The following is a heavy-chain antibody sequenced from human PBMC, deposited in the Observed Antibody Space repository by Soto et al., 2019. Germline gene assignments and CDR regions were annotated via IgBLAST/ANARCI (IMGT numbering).Heavy chain of an antibody. CDR2: ISAYNGNT. J-gene: IGHJ4*02. V-gene: IGHV1-18*01. CDR1: GYTFTSYG. D-gene: IGHD3-3*01. CDR3: ARDNPTYYDFWSGPAY. Sequence: ASVKVSCKASGYTFTSYGISWVRQAPGQGLEWMGWISAYNGNTNYAQKLQGRVTMTTDTSTSTAYMELRSLRSDDTAVYYCARDNPTYYDFWSGPAYWGQGTLVTVSS.